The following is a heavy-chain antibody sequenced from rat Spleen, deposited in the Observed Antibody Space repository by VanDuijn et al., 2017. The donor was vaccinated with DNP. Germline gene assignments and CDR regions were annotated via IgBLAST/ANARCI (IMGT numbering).Heavy chain of an antibody. D-gene: IGHD1-9*01. CDR1: GYTFTSYY. CDR2: IHAGSGDT. Sequence: QVQLQQSGAELAKPGSSVKISCKASGYTFTSYYLSWIKQTTGQGLDYIGYIHAGSGDTYYSAKFKGRATLTVDQSSSTAFMQLSSLTPDDSAVYYCAIEGYYAYNLLYYWGQGVMVTVSS. J-gene: IGHJ2*01. V-gene: IGHV1-43*01. CDR3: AIEGYYAYNLLYY.